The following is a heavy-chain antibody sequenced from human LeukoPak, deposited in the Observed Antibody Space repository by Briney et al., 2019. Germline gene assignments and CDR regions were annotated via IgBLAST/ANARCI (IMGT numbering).Heavy chain of an antibody. D-gene: IGHD3-3*01. Sequence: ASVKVSCKASGYTFTGYYMHWVRQAPGQGLEWMGWINPNNGGTNYAQNFRGRVTMTRDSSISTAYMELSRLRSDDTAVYYCAAGFGVVIKGRTYYYYGMDVWGQGTTVTVSS. V-gene: IGHV1-2*02. CDR3: AAGFGVVIKGRTYYYYGMDV. CDR2: INPNNGGT. J-gene: IGHJ6*02. CDR1: GYTFTGYY.